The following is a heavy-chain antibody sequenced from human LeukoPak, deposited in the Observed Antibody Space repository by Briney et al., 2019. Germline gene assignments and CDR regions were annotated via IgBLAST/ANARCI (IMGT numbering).Heavy chain of an antibody. Sequence: ASVKVSCKVSGYTLTELSMHWVRQAPGKGLEWMGGFDPEDGETIYALKFQGRVTMTEDTSTDTAYMELSSLRSEGTAVYYCATDGQLNYYYGMDVWGQGTTVTVSS. D-gene: IGHD2-2*01. J-gene: IGHJ6*02. CDR2: FDPEDGET. CDR1: GYTLTELS. CDR3: ATDGQLNYYYGMDV. V-gene: IGHV1-24*01.